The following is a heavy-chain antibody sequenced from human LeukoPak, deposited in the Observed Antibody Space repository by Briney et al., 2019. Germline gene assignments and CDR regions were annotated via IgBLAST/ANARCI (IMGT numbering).Heavy chain of an antibody. CDR1: GGSISSYY. CDR3: ARVLGDYASGWLDP. J-gene: IGHJ5*02. D-gene: IGHD2-2*01. V-gene: IGHV4-4*07. Sequence: SETLSLTCTVSGGSISSYYWSWIRQPAGKGLEWIGRIFSSGSTNYNPSLKSRVTMSLDTSKNQFSLKLSSVTAANTAVYYCARVLGDYASGWLDPWGQGTLVTVSS. CDR2: IFSSGST.